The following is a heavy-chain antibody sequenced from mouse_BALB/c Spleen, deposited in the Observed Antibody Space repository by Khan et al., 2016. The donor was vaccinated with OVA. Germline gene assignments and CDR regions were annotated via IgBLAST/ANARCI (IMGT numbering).Heavy chain of an antibody. CDR1: GYSITSDYA. CDR3: VRGRAY. Sequence: EVELVESGPGLVKPSQSLSLTCTVTGYSITSDYAWNWIRQFPGNKLEWMGYINYSGTTCKKPSLKSRITITRDTSKNQFFLQLNSVTTEDTTTYYCVRGRAYWGQGTLVTVSA. V-gene: IGHV3-2*02. J-gene: IGHJ3*01. CDR2: INYSGTT.